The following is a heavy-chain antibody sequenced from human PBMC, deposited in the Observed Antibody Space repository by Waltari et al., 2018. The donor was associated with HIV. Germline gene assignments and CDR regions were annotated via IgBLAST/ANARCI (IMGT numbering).Heavy chain of an antibody. D-gene: IGHD3-10*01. Sequence: QVQLVQSGAEVKKPGASVKVSCKASGYTFTTYDINWVRQATGQGIEWMGWMNPNNGNTGYAQKFQGRVAMTRDTSISTAYLELDSLRSEDTAVYYCARSIRGGDVDYWGQGTLVTVSS. CDR3: ARSIRGGDVDY. CDR1: GYTFTTYD. J-gene: IGHJ4*02. V-gene: IGHV1-8*01. CDR2: MNPNNGNT.